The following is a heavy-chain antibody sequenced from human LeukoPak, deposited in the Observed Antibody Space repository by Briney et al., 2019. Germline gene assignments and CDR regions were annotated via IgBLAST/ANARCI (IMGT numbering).Heavy chain of an antibody. CDR1: GFTFSSHW. J-gene: IGHJ4*02. D-gene: IGHD3-9*01. CDR2: INPDGSGT. Sequence: GGSLRLSCAASGFTFSSHWMHWVRQSREKGLVWVSRINPDGSGTTYAGSVKGRFTISRDNTKNTLFLQMNSLRAEDTAVYFCTRALLSATGREEWGRGTLVTVSS. V-gene: IGHV3-74*01. CDR3: TRALLSATGREE.